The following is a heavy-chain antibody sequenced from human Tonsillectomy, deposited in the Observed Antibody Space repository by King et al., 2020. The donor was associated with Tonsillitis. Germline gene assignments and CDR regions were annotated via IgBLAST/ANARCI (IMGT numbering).Heavy chain of an antibody. CDR2: IYYSGST. CDR1: GGSISSYY. V-gene: IGHV4-59*08. J-gene: IGHJ4*02. Sequence: VQLQESGPGLVKPSETLSLTCTVSGGSISSYYWSWIRQPPGKGLEWIGYIYYSGSTNYNPSLKSRVTISGDTSKNQFSLKLNSVTAADTAVYYCARHYCSGGTCYYFDYWGQGTQVTVSS. D-gene: IGHD2-15*01. CDR3: ARHYCSGGTCYYFDY.